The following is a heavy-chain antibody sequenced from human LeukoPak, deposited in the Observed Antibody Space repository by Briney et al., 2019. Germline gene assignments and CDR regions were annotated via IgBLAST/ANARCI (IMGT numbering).Heavy chain of an antibody. V-gene: IGHV1-18*01. CDR3: ASALQDDYGDYFG. D-gene: IGHD4-17*01. CDR1: GYTFTSYG. J-gene: IGHJ4*02. CDR2: ISAYNGNT. Sequence: ASVKVSCKASGYTFTSYGISWVRQAPGQGLEWMGWISAYNGNTNYAQKLQGRVTMTTDTSTSTAYMELSSLRSEDTAVYYCASALQDDYGDYFGWGQGTLVTVSS.